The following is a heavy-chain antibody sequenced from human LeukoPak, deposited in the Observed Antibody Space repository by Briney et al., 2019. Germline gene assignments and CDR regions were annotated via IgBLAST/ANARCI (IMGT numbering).Heavy chain of an antibody. CDR2: IYYSGST. CDR1: GGSISSYY. D-gene: IGHD5-18*01. Sequence: PSETLSLTCTVSGGSISSYYWSWIRQPPGKGLEWIGYIYYSGSTNYNPSLKSRVTISVDTSKNQFSLKLSSVTAADTAVYYCARRGRYSYGYEYWGQGTLVTVSS. J-gene: IGHJ4*02. V-gene: IGHV4-59*12. CDR3: ARRGRYSYGYEY.